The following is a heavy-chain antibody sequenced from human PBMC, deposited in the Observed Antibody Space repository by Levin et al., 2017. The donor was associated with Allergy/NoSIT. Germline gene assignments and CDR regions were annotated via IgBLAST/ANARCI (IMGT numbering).Heavy chain of an antibody. Sequence: SQTLSLTCAVSGGSISSGGYSWSWIRQPPGKGLEWIGYIYHSGSTYYNPSLKSRVTISVDRSKNQFSLKLSSVTAADTAVYYCARSPLTSSGYYYMDVWGKGTTVTVSS. J-gene: IGHJ6*03. CDR3: ARSPLTSSGYYYMDV. CDR1: GGSISSGGYS. D-gene: IGHD2/OR15-2a*01. CDR2: IYHSGST. V-gene: IGHV4-30-2*01.